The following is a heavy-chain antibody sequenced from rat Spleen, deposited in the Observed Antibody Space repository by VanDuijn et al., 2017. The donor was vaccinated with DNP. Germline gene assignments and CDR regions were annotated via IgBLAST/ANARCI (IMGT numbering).Heavy chain of an antibody. J-gene: IGHJ3*01. CDR2: ISTSGSRA. D-gene: IGHD1-12*03. V-gene: IGHV5-25*01. CDR1: GFTFSNYY. Sequence: EVQLVESGGGLVQPGRSLKLSCAASGFTFSNYYMAWVRQAPKKGLEWVATISTSGSRAYYPDSVKGRFTISRDDAKSSLYLQMNSLKSEDTATYYCARQELLRLYWFAYWGQGTLVTVSS. CDR3: ARQELLRLYWFAY.